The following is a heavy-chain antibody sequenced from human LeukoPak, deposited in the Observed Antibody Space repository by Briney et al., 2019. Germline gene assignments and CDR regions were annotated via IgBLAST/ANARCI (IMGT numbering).Heavy chain of an antibody. CDR3: ARRDRWFDP. J-gene: IGHJ5*02. CDR2: IYRSGST. Sequence: SETLSLTCGVSGYSISSGYYWGWIRQSPGKGLEWIGNIYRSGSTYYNPSLKSRITISVDTSKNQFSLRLTSVTAADTAVYYCARRDRWFDPWGQGTLVTVSS. CDR1: GYSISSGYY. V-gene: IGHV4-38-2*01.